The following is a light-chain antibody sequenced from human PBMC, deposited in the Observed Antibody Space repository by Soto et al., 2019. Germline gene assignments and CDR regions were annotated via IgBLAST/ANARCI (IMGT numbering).Light chain of an antibody. CDR2: ATS. CDR3: QQARSFPVT. CDR1: QDVGRW. Sequence: DIQMTQSPSSLSASVGDTVSITFRSIQDVGRWLSWYQQKPGKAPKILIFATSTLQSGVPSRFSGSGSGTDFTLTITSLQSEDFATYYCQQARSFPVTFGQGTRLEIK. J-gene: IGKJ5*01. V-gene: IGKV1D-12*01.